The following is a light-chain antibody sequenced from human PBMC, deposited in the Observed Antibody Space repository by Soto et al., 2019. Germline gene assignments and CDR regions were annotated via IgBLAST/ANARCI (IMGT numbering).Light chain of an antibody. CDR3: QQRSNWLWT. Sequence: EIVLTQSPGTLSLSPGEGATLSCRASQSVSSSYLAWYQHRPGQAPRLLIYDASNRATGIPARFSGSGSGTDFTLTISSLEPEDFAVYYCQQRSNWLWTFGQGTKVDI. CDR1: QSVSSSY. J-gene: IGKJ1*01. CDR2: DAS. V-gene: IGKV3D-20*02.